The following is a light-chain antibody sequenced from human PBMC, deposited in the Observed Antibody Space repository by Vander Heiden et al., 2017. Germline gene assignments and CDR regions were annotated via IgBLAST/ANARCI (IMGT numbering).Light chain of an antibody. CDR1: QSVASTY. V-gene: IGKV3-20*01. Sequence: EIVLTQSPATWPLPLGERGTLSCRASQSVASTYLAWFQQKPGQAPRLLIYGASSRATGIPDRFRGSGSGTDFTLTISRLEPEDFAVYFCQQYGSSPLTFGGGTKVEIK. J-gene: IGKJ4*01. CDR2: GAS. CDR3: QQYGSSPLT.